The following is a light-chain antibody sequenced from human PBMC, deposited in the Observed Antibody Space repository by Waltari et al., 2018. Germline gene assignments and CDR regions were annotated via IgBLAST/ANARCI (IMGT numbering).Light chain of an antibody. J-gene: IGKJ1*01. CDR3: QEYSSPWT. CDR2: GAS. CDR1: QGVSSSY. Sequence: IVLTQSPGSLSLSPGDRATLSCRASQGVSSSYLALYQQQPGPPPLLLFSGASSRATGIPDRCSGSGSGADVTLTISRLEPEDVAVYCCQEYSSPWTFGQGTKVEIK. V-gene: IGKV3-20*01.